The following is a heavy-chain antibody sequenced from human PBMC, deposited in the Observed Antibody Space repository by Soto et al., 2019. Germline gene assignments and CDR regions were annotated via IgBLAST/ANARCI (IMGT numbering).Heavy chain of an antibody. CDR2: IYYSGST. CDR1: GGSISSSSYY. J-gene: IGHJ4*02. Sequence: QLQLQESGPGLVKPSETLSLTCTVSGGSISSSSYYWGWIRQPPGKGLEWIGSIYYSGSTYYNPSLKRRVTLSVDTSTNQSSLKLSSVTAADTAVYYCARQQIRSTPLDYWGQGTLVTVSS. V-gene: IGHV4-39*01. CDR3: ARQQIRSTPLDY.